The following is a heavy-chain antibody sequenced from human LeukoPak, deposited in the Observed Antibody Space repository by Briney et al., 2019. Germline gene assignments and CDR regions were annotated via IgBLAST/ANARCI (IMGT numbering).Heavy chain of an antibody. CDR3: ARVRWAAQEMDV. CDR1: GFTFSDYY. V-gene: IGHV3-11*01. J-gene: IGHJ6*04. Sequence: PGGSLRLSCAASGFTFSDYYMSWIRQAPGKGLEWVSYISSSGSTIYYADSVKGRFTISRDNAKNSLYLQMNSLRAEDAAVYYCARVRWAAQEMDVWGKGTTVTVSS. D-gene: IGHD5-24*01. CDR2: ISSSGSTI.